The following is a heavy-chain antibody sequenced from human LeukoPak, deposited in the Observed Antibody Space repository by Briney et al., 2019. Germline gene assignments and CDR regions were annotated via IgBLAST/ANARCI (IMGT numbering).Heavy chain of an antibody. V-gene: IGHV3-21*04. CDR1: RFTFSSYS. CDR2: ISSSSSYI. J-gene: IGHJ6*03. CDR3: ANGNRCTSPNCLGYYYFYMDV. D-gene: IGHD2-8*01. Sequence: GGSLRLSCAASRFTFSSYSMNWVRQAPGKGLEWVSSISSSSSYIYYADSVKGRFTISRDNAKNSLYLQMNSLRAEDTAVYYCANGNRCTSPNCLGYYYFYMDVWGKGTTVTVSS.